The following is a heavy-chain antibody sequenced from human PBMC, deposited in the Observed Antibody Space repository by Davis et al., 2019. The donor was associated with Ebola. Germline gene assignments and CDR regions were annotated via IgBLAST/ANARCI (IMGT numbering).Heavy chain of an antibody. D-gene: IGHD2-8*01. CDR1: GFTFSSYS. Sequence: GESLKISCAASGFTFSSYSMNWVRQAPGKGLEWVSYISSSSSTIYYADSVKGRFTISRDNAKNSLYLQMNSLRDEDTAVYYCARDLPSDIVLMVYVRWFDPWGQGTLVTVSS. J-gene: IGHJ5*02. V-gene: IGHV3-48*02. CDR3: ARDLPSDIVLMVYVRWFDP. CDR2: ISSSSSTI.